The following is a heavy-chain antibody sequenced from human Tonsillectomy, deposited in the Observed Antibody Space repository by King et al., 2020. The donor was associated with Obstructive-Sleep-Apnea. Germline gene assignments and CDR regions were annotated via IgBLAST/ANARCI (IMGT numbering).Heavy chain of an antibody. CDR1: SGSISSYY. CDR3: ARVWGGYCSGGSCYHFDY. Sequence: QLQESGPGLVKPSETLSLTCTVSSGSISSYYWSWIRQPPGKGLEWIGYIYYSGSTNYNPSLKSRVTISVDTSKNQFSLKLSSVTAADTAVYYCARVWGGYCSGGSCYHFDYWGQGTLVTVSS. CDR2: IYYSGST. J-gene: IGHJ4*02. V-gene: IGHV4-59*01. D-gene: IGHD2-15*01.